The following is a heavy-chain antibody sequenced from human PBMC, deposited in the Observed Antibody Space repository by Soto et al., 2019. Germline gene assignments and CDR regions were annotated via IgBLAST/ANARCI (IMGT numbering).Heavy chain of an antibody. J-gene: IGHJ1*01. V-gene: IGHV3-33*02. CDR3: ARDLTANRHLLLAY. CDR2: IWYDGSNK. CDR1: GFTFSTYG. Sequence: GGSLRLSCAASGFTFSTYGMHWVRQAPGKGLEWVAIIWYDGSNKFYADSAKGRFTISRDNSKSTVFLQLNSLRAEDTAVYYCARDLTANRHLLLAYCGQGTLVTVSS.